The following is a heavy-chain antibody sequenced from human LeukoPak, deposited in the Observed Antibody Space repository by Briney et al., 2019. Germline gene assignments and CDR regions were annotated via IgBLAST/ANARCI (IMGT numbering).Heavy chain of an antibody. CDR3: AHLYFYNSGGYSRAFDY. CDR2: IYWDEEK. CDR1: GFSLTTNGVG. Sequence: SGPTLVKPTQTLTLTCTFSGFSLTTNGVGVGWIRQPPGKALEGLALIYWDEEKRYSPSLRTRLTITKNTSKSQVVLTLTNMDPVDTATYYCAHLYFYNSGGYSRAFDYWGQGTLVTVSS. D-gene: IGHD3-22*01. V-gene: IGHV2-5*02. J-gene: IGHJ4*02.